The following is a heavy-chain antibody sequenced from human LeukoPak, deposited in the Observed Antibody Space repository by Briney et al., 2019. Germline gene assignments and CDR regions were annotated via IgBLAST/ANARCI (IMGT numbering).Heavy chain of an antibody. CDR1: GYTFTGYY. CDR2: INPNSGGT. V-gene: IGHV1-2*02. D-gene: IGHD2/OR15-2a*01. CDR3: ARSYFSMAYFDY. Sequence: ASVKVSCKASGYTFTGYYMRWVRQAPGQGLEWMGWINPNSGGTNYAQKFQGRVTMTRDTSISTAYMELSRLRSDDTAVYYCARSYFSMAYFDYWGQGTLVTGSS. J-gene: IGHJ4*03.